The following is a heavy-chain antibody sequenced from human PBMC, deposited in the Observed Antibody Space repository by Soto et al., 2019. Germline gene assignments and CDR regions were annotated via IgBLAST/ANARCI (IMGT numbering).Heavy chain of an antibody. CDR2: IGYDGSNK. CDR3: ARDRGAVAGTYYYYYGMDV. D-gene: IGHD6-19*01. CDR1: GFIFSSYG. Sequence: QVPLVESGGGVVQPGRSLRLSCAASGFIFSSYGMQWVRQAPGKGLEWVAVIGYDGSNKYYADSVKGRFTISRDNSKNTLYLQMNSLRAEDTAVYYWARDRGAVAGTYYYYYGMDVWGQGTTVTVSS. V-gene: IGHV3-33*01. J-gene: IGHJ6*02.